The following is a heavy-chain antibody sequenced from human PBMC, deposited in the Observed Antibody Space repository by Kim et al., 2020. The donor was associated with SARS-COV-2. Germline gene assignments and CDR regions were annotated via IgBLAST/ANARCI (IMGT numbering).Heavy chain of an antibody. J-gene: IGHJ4*02. Sequence: GGSLRLSCAASGFTFSSYSMNWVRQAPGRGLEWVSFVSSSSRTKYSADSVEGRSTISRDNAKNALFLQKNRLRDEDAAVYYGAGGWGRDGFYCGQGTLVTVSS. D-gene: IGHD7-27*01. V-gene: IGHV3-48*02. CDR1: GFTFSSYS. CDR2: VSSSSRTK. CDR3: AGGWGRDGFY.